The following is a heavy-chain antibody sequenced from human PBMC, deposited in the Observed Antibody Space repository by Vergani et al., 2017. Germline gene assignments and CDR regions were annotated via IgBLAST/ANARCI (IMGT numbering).Heavy chain of an antibody. CDR1: GFTVSSNY. D-gene: IGHD5-18*01. CDR2: IYSGGST. Sequence: AASGFTVSSNYMSWVRQAPGKGLEWVSVIYSGGSTYYADSVKGRFTISRDNSKNTLYLQMNSLRAEDTAVYYCAKDPGYSYGYGAMFDYWGQGTLVTVSS. V-gene: IGHV3-53*01. CDR3: AKDPGYSYGYGAMFDY. J-gene: IGHJ4*02.